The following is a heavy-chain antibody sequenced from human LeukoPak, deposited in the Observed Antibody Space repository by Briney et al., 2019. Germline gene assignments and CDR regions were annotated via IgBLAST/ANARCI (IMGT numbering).Heavy chain of an antibody. D-gene: IGHD6-19*01. CDR3: AKDESEGIAVAGTFY. CDR2: ISGSGGST. Sequence: GGSLRLSCAASGFTFSSYAMSWVRQAPGKGLEWVSAISGSGGSTYYADSVKGRLTISRDNSKNTLYLQMNSLRAEDTAVYYCAKDESEGIAVAGTFYWGQGTLVTVS. CDR1: GFTFSSYA. J-gene: IGHJ4*02. V-gene: IGHV3-23*01.